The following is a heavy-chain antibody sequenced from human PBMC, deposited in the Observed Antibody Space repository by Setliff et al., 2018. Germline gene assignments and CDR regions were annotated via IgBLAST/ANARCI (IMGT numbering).Heavy chain of an antibody. V-gene: IGHV3-9*01. CDR2: ISWNGGNM. CDR1: GFTFDDYA. CDR3: ATSPANGGHDAFNI. Sequence: SLKISCAASGFTFDDYAMHWVRQTPGKGLEWVSGISWNGGNMDYADSVKGRFTISRDNAKNSLYLHMNSLRAEDTAVYYCATSPANGGHDAFNIWGQGTVVTVSS. D-gene: IGHD6-25*01. J-gene: IGHJ3*02.